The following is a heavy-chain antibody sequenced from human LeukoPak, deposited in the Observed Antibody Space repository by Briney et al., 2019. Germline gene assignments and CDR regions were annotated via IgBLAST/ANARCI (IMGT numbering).Heavy chain of an antibody. CDR1: GFTFSSYG. V-gene: IGHV3-30*18. D-gene: IGHD4-17*01. CDR3: ANPTTTIDAFDI. CDR2: ISYDGSNK. J-gene: IGHJ3*02. Sequence: GGSLRLSCAASGFTFSSYGMHWVRQAPGKGLEWVAVISYDGSNKYYADSVKGRFTISRDNSKNTLYLQMNSLRAEDTAVYYCANPTTTIDAFDIWGQGTMVTVSS.